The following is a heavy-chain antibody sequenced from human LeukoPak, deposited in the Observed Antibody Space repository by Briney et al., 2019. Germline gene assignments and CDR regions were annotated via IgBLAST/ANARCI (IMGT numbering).Heavy chain of an antibody. Sequence: PSETPSLTCSVSGDSINTYYWSWIRQPPGKGLEWIGYIFYSGSTKYNPSLTGRVAISVDTSNNLFSLNVSSVTAADTAVYYCARGSGRFEYWGQGTLVTVSS. J-gene: IGHJ4*02. D-gene: IGHD3-10*01. CDR1: GDSINTYY. CDR3: ARGSGRFEY. CDR2: IFYSGST. V-gene: IGHV4-59*01.